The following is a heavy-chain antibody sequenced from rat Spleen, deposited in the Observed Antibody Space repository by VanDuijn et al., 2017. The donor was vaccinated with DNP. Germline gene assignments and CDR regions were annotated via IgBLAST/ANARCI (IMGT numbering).Heavy chain of an antibody. J-gene: IGHJ2*01. CDR1: GFTFNNYD. D-gene: IGHD5-1*01. CDR3: ARPWELDY. CDR2: ISTGGTSI. Sequence: DVQLVESGGGLVQPGRSLKLSCAASGFTFNNYDMAWVRQAPTKGLEWVASISTGGTSIHYRDSVKGRFTVSRDNAKSNLYLQMDSLRSEDTATYYCARPWELDYWGQGVMVTVSS. V-gene: IGHV5-25*01.